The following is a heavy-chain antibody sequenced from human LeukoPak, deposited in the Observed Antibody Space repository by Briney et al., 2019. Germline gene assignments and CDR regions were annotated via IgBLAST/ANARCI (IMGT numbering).Heavy chain of an antibody. CDR3: AKVRQQLVLGYYYMDV. Sequence: GGSLRLSCAASGFTFSSYAMSWVRQAPGKGLEWVSAISGSGGSTYYADSVKGRFTISRDNSKNTPYLQMNSLRAEDTAVYYCAKVRQQLVLGYYYMDVWGKGTTVTVSS. J-gene: IGHJ6*03. D-gene: IGHD6-13*01. V-gene: IGHV3-23*01. CDR1: GFTFSSYA. CDR2: ISGSGGST.